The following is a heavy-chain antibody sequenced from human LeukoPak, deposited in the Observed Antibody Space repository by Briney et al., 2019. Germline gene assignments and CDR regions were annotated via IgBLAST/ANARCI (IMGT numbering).Heavy chain of an antibody. CDR1: GYTFTSSW. CDR2: IHPADSDT. J-gene: IGHJ4*02. D-gene: IGHD4-23*01. CDR3: ARARGATVINNFDY. Sequence: GESLKISCKGSGYTFTSSWISWVRQMPGKGLEWMGIIHPADSDTRCSPSLQGQVTMSADKSISSAYLQWGSLNASDAAMYYCARARGATVINNFDYWGQGTLVTVSS. V-gene: IGHV5-51*01.